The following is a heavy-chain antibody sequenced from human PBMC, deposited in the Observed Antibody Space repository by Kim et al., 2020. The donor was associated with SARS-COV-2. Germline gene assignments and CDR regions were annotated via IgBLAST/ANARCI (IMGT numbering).Heavy chain of an antibody. Sequence: ASVKVSCKASGYTFTSYGISWVRQAPGQGLEWMGWISAYNGNTNYAQKLQGRVTMTTDTSTSTAYMELRSLRSDDTAVYYCARLTIAARRNPPAYYYYYGMDVWGQGTTVTVSS. D-gene: IGHD6-6*01. CDR3: ARLTIAARRNPPAYYYYYGMDV. CDR2: ISAYNGNT. J-gene: IGHJ6*02. CDR1: GYTFTSYG. V-gene: IGHV1-18*01.